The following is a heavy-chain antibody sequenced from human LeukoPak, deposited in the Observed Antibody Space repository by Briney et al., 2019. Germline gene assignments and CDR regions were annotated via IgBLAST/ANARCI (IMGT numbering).Heavy chain of an antibody. Sequence: GESLKISCKGSGYSFTSYWIGWVRQMPGKGLEWMGIIYPGDSDTRYSPSFQGQVTISADKSISTAYLQWSSLRASDTAIYYCARLTHLHNYYDSSGYYYFWGQGTLVTVSS. CDR2: IYPGDSDT. D-gene: IGHD3-22*01. CDR3: ARLTHLHNYYDSSGYYYF. CDR1: GYSFTSYW. V-gene: IGHV5-51*01. J-gene: IGHJ4*02.